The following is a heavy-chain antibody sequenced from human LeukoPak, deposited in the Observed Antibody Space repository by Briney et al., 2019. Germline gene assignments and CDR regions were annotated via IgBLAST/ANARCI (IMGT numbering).Heavy chain of an antibody. J-gene: IGHJ4*02. CDR2: IKQDGSEK. D-gene: IGHD3-22*01. CDR3: ARGGSLLYDSSGYLDY. V-gene: IGHV3-7*04. Sequence: GGSLRLSCAASGFTFSSYWMSWVRQAPGKGLEGVANIKQDGSEKYYVDSVKGRFTISRDNAKNSLYLQMNSLRAEDTAVYYCARGGSLLYDSSGYLDYWGQGTLVTVSS. CDR1: GFTFSSYW.